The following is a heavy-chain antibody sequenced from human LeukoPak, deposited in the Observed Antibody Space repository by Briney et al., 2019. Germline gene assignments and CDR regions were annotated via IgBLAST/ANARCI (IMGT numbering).Heavy chain of an antibody. J-gene: IGHJ4*02. V-gene: IGHV1-2*02. CDR2: IHPNSGGA. CDR3: ARXYYGSGTYYKDY. Sequence: ASVKVSCKASGYTFTAYYLHWVRQAPGQGLEWMGWIHPNSGGANYAQNFQGRVSMTTDTSISTVYMELSRLRSDDTAVYYCARXYYGSGTYYKDYWGQGTLVTVSS. D-gene: IGHD3-10*01. CDR1: GYTFTAYY.